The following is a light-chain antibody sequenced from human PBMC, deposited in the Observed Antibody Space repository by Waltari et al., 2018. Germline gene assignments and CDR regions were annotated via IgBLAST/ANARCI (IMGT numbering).Light chain of an antibody. Sequence: QSALTQPPSASGSPGPSVTLPCTGTSNDVSWYQQHPGKAPKVIIYEVSKRPSGVPDRFSGSKSGNTASLTVSGLQAEDEADYYCSSYAGRKLFGGGTKLTVL. V-gene: IGLV2-8*01. CDR3: SSYAGRKL. J-gene: IGLJ3*02. CDR2: EVS. CDR1: SNDV.